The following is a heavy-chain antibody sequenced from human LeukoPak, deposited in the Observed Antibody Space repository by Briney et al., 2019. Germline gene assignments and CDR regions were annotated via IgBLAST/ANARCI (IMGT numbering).Heavy chain of an antibody. CDR3: AKTRPLDSSSWSHGDY. J-gene: IGHJ4*02. Sequence: GGSLRLSCVVSGFTFNRCWMNWVRQAPGKGLEWVSAISGSGDSTYYGDSVKGRFTISRDNSKNTLYLQMNSLRAEDTAVYYCAKTRPLDSSSWSHGDYWGQGTLVTVSS. D-gene: IGHD6-13*01. CDR2: ISGSGDST. V-gene: IGHV3-23*01. CDR1: GFTFNRCW.